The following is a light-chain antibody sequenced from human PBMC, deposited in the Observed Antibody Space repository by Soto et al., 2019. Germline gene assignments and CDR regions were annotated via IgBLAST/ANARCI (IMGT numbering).Light chain of an antibody. CDR3: QQYDSSPLT. V-gene: IGKV3-20*01. Sequence: ENVLTQSPGTLSLSPGERATLSCRASQSVISSYLAWYQQKPGQAPSLLVYATSSGAAGIPDRFSGSGSSTDFTLTISTLEPEDFAVYYCQQYDSSPLTFGGGTKVEIK. CDR2: ATS. CDR1: QSVISSY. J-gene: IGKJ4*01.